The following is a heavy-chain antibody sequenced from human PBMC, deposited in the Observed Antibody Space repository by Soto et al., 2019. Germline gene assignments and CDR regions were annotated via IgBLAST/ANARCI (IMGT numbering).Heavy chain of an antibody. Sequence: PSDTLSLTCAVYGGSFSGYYWTWIRQAPGKGLEWIGEINHSGTINFNPSLKSRLTISLDTSKKHFSLKLSSVTDADTAAYYCASSDRTLDTSSSLDGWGHGTIFTVS. CDR2: INHSGTI. CDR1: GGSFSGYY. J-gene: IGHJ6*02. V-gene: IGHV4-34*01. D-gene: IGHD1-1*01. CDR3: ASSDRTLDTSSSLDG.